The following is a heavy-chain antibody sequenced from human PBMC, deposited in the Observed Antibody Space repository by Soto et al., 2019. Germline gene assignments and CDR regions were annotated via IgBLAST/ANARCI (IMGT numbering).Heavy chain of an antibody. Sequence: PXGSLRVTFEVSGINFNDACMSWVRQAPGKGLEWVGLILSRNGGVTTDYAAPVKSRFSISRDDSRNTVYLQMNSLETEDTGVYYCAYTGFHTLWLDTWGQGSPVTVSS. CDR3: AYTGFHTLWLDT. CDR2: ILSRNGGVTT. J-gene: IGHJ5*02. CDR1: GINFNDAC. V-gene: IGHV3-15*01.